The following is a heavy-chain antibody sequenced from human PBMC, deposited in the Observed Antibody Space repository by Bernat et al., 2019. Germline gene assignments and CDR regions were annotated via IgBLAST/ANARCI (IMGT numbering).Heavy chain of an antibody. J-gene: IGHJ6*02. Sequence: QLQLQESGPGLVKPSETLSLTCTVSGCSISSSSYYWGWIRQPPGKGLEWIGSIYYSGSTYYNPSLKSRVTISVDTSKNQFSLKLSSVTAADTAVYYCARERNDFWSGYYRLYGMDVWGQGTTVTVSS. CDR3: ARERNDFWSGYYRLYGMDV. D-gene: IGHD3-3*01. V-gene: IGHV4-39*02. CDR1: GCSISSSSYY. CDR2: IYYSGST.